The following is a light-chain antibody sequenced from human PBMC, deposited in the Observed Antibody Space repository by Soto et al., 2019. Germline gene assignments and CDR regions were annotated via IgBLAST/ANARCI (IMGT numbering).Light chain of an antibody. CDR1: SSDVGVYNH. CDR3: SSYTSSNTVV. Sequence: QSARTHPASVSWSPGHAITISCTGSSSDVGVYNHVSWYRQPPGKSPKLIIYEVTKRPSGVSNRFSGSKSGNTASLTISGLQAEEEADYYCSSYTSSNTVVFGTGTKVTVL. V-gene: IGLV2-14*01. J-gene: IGLJ1*01. CDR2: EVT.